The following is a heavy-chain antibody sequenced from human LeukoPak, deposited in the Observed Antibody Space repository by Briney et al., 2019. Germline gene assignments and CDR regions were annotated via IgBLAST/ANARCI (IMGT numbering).Heavy chain of an antibody. Sequence: GGSLRLSCAASGFSFSIYFMNWVRQAPGEGLEWVSSISRTSEYIHYAAAVRGRFAISRDNAKNSGYLQMNSLRADEAFVYFCAGRGGFDYWGQGILVTVSA. D-gene: IGHD3-10*01. CDR2: ISRTSEYI. V-gene: IGHV3-21*01. CDR1: GFSFSIYF. CDR3: AGRGGFDY. J-gene: IGHJ4*02.